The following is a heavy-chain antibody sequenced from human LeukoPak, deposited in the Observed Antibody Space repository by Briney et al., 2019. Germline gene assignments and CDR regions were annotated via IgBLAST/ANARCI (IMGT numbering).Heavy chain of an antibody. CDR3: DLTMDYYMDV. J-gene: IGHJ6*03. D-gene: IGHD3-3*01. CDR1: GFTFSNYA. V-gene: IGHV3-23*01. Sequence: GGSLRLSCAASGFTFSNYAMNWVRQAPGKGLEWVSTISGSGGNTYYADSVKGRFTISRDNSKNTLYLQMNSLRAADTAVYYCDLTMDYYMDVWGKGTTVTVSS. CDR2: ISGSGGNT.